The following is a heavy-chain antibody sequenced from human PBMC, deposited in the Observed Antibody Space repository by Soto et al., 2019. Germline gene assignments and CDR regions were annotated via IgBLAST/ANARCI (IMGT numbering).Heavy chain of an antibody. J-gene: IGHJ4*02. V-gene: IGHV1-46*01. Sequence: ASVKVSCKASGYTFTSYYMHWVRQAPGQGLEWMGIINASGGSTSYAQKFQGRVTITRDTSTSTAYMELSSLRSEDTAVYYCARAPVLLWFGELFPDYWGQGTLVTVSS. D-gene: IGHD3-10*01. CDR1: GYTFTSYY. CDR2: INASGGST. CDR3: ARAPVLLWFGELFPDY.